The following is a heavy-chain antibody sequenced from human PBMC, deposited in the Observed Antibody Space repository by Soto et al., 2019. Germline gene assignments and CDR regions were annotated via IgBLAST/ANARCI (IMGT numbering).Heavy chain of an antibody. J-gene: IGHJ4*02. D-gene: IGHD3-10*01. V-gene: IGHV3-74*01. CDR2: IDNDGGTT. CDR3: TRGYYGPDY. Sequence: EVQLVESGGGSVQPGGSLRLSCAASGFTFSSYFMYWVRQAPGTGLVWVSRIDNDGGTTNYADSVKGRFTISRDNAKNTLYLQMNSLRAEDTGVYYCTRGYYGPDYWGQGTLVTVSS. CDR1: GFTFSSYF.